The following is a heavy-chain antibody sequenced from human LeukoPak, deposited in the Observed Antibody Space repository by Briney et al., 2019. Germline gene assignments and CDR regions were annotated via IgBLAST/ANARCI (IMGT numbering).Heavy chain of an antibody. D-gene: IGHD4-17*01. CDR3: ARVNTVTIWFPFDY. CDR1: GFTVRSNY. V-gene: IGHV3-53*01. J-gene: IGHJ4*02. Sequence: GGPLRLSCAASGFTVRSNYMSWVRQAPGKGLEWVSVIYSGGSTYYADSVKGRFTISRDNSKNTLYLQMNSLRAEDTAVYYCARVNTVTIWFPFDYWGQGTLVTVSS. CDR2: IYSGGST.